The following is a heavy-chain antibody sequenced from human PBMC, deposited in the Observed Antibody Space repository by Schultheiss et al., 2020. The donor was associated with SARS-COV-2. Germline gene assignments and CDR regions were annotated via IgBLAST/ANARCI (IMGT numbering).Heavy chain of an antibody. CDR3: ARSAEDAFDI. J-gene: IGHJ3*02. CDR1: GGSIRGSSYY. V-gene: IGHV4-39*07. CDR2: IYHSGST. Sequence: SETLSLTCTVSGGSIRGSSYYWGWIRQPPGKGLEWIATIYHSGSTYYNPSLKSRVTISADTSKNQFSLKLSSVTAADTAVYYCARSAEDAFDIWGQGTMVTVSS.